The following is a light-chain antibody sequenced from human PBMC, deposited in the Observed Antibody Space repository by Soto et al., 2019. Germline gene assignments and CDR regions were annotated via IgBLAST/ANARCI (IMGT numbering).Light chain of an antibody. J-gene: IGLJ2*01. CDR3: RSTTKSTTV. Sequence: QSALTQPASVSGSPGQSITISCTGTSTDVGGYNYVSWYQQPPGKAPKLMIYEVSNRPSGVSNRFSGSKSGNTASLTISGLPAEDAAYYYCRSTTKSTTVFGGGTKLTVL. V-gene: IGLV2-14*01. CDR2: EVS. CDR1: STDVGGYNY.